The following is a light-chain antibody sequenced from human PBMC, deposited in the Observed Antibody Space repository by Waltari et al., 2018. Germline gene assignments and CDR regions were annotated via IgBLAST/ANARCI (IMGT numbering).Light chain of an antibody. Sequence: IQMTQSPSSVSASVGDKVTITCRASQGIATWLAWYQQKPGKAPKVLIYGASTLLTGVPSRFSGSGSGTEFTLTITGLQPEDFATYFCQQGNSFPPTFGQGTRVEV. CDR1: QGIATW. J-gene: IGKJ1*01. CDR3: QQGNSFPPT. CDR2: GAS. V-gene: IGKV1-12*01.